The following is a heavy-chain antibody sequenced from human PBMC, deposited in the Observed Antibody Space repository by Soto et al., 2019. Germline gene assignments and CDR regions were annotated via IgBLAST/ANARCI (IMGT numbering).Heavy chain of an antibody. CDR3: ARTAAAGKYYYGVDV. CDR2: IYPGDSDT. D-gene: IGHD6-13*01. V-gene: IGHV5-51*01. Sequence: GEPLKISCKGSGYRFTSYWIGWVRQMPGKGLEWMGIIYPGDSDTRYSPSFQGRVTISADKSISTAYLQWSSLKASDTAMYYCARTAAAGKYYYGVDVWGQGTTATVSS. CDR1: GYRFTSYW. J-gene: IGHJ6*02.